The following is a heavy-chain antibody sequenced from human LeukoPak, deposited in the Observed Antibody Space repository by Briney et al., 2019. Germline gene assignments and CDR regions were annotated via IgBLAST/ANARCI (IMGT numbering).Heavy chain of an antibody. CDR3: ARDTTYYDILTGFFSATNWFDP. V-gene: IGHV4-59*01. J-gene: IGHJ5*02. CDR1: GGSISSYY. D-gene: IGHD3-9*01. CDR2: IYYSGST. Sequence: PSETLSLTCTVSGGSISSYYWSWIRQPPGKGLEWIGYIYYSGSTNYNPSLKSRVTISVDTSKNQFSLKLSSVTAADTAVYYCARDTTYYDILTGFFSATNWFDPWGQGTLVTVSS.